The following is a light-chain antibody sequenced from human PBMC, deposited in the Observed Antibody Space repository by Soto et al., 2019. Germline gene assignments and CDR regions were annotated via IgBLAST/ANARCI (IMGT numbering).Light chain of an antibody. V-gene: IGKV3-20*01. CDR3: QQYNTYST. CDR2: GAS. J-gene: IGKJ5*01. Sequence: VFIPSPSTLSLSPGERATLSCMALQSVSKNYLAWDQQKPGQAPRVLIYGASNRTTGIPDRFSGSGSGTDFTLTISSLQPDDFATYYCQQYNTYSTFGQGTRLEIK. CDR1: QSVSKNY.